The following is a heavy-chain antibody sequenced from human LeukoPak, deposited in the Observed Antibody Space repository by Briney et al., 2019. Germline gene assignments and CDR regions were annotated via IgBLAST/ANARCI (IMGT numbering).Heavy chain of an antibody. CDR3: ARAPWSYSNYYYYMDV. CDR2: ISAYNGNT. V-gene: IGHV1-18*01. Sequence: ASVKVSCKASGYTFTSYGISWVRQAPGQGLEWMGWISAYNGNTNYAQKLQGRVTMTTDTSTSTAYMELRSLRSDDTAVYYCARAPWSYSNYYYYMDVWGKGTTVTVYS. J-gene: IGHJ6*03. CDR1: GYTFTSYG. D-gene: IGHD2-21*01.